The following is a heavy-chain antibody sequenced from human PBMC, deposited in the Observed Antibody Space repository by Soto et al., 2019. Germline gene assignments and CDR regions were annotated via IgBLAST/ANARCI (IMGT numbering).Heavy chain of an antibody. J-gene: IGHJ6*02. V-gene: IGHV3-30-3*01. CDR2: ISYDGSNK. D-gene: IGHD3-10*01. Sequence: QVQLVESGGGVVQPGRSLRLSCAASGFTFSSYAMHWVRQAPGKGLEWVAVISYDGSNKYYADSVKGRFTISRDNSKNTLYLQMNSLRAEDTAVYYCARAMAKGWHDYYGMDVWGQGTTVTVSS. CDR1: GFTFSSYA. CDR3: ARAMAKGWHDYYGMDV.